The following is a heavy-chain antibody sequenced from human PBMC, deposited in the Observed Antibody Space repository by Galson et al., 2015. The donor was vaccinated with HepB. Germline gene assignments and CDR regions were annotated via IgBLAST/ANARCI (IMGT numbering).Heavy chain of an antibody. Sequence: SLRLSCAASGFTFSSYWMHWVRQAPGKGLVWVSRINSDGSSTSYADSVKGRFTISRDNAKNTLYLQMNSLRAEDTAVYYCARGGPFYDFWSGYYDYWGQGTLVTVSS. V-gene: IGHV3-74*01. CDR3: ARGGPFYDFWSGYYDY. D-gene: IGHD3-3*01. CDR2: INSDGSST. CDR1: GFTFSSYW. J-gene: IGHJ4*02.